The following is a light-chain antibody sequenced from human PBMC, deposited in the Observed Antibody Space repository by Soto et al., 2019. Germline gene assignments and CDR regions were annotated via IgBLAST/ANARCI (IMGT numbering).Light chain of an antibody. J-gene: IGKJ1*01. CDR1: QNVLYSSNNKNY. Sequence: DIVMTQSPDSLAVSLGERATINCKSSQNVLYSSNNKNYLAWYQQKPGQPPKLLIYWASSRQSGVPDRFSGRGSGTDFALTISSLQAEDVAVYYCQQYYTLPWTFGQGTKVEIK. V-gene: IGKV4-1*01. CDR3: QQYYTLPWT. CDR2: WAS.